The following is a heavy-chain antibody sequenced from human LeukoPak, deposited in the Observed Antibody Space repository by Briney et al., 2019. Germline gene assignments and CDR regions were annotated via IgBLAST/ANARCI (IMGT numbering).Heavy chain of an antibody. J-gene: IGHJ3*02. V-gene: IGHV4-59*12. CDR1: GGSISSYY. Sequence: SETLSLTCTVSGGSISSYYWSWIWQPPGKGLEWIGYIYYSGSTNYNPSLKSRVTISVDTSNNQFSLKLSSVTAADTAVYYCARDTVGATFPGAFDIWGQGTMVTVSS. CDR2: IYYSGST. CDR3: ARDTVGATFPGAFDI. D-gene: IGHD1-26*01.